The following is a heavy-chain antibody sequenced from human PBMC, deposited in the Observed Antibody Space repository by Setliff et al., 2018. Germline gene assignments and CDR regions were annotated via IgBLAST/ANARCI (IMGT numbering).Heavy chain of an antibody. Sequence: PGGSLRLSCAASGFTFSRYWMSWVRQAPGKGLEWVANIKQDGSEKYYVDSVKGRFTISRDNAKKSVYLQMNSLRAEDTAVYYCARDHAYGSRFYYYYYNTDVWGQGTTVTVSS. CDR1: GFTFSRYW. V-gene: IGHV3-7*01. CDR2: IKQDGSEK. J-gene: IGHJ6*02. D-gene: IGHD3-10*01. CDR3: ARDHAYGSRFYYYYYNTDV.